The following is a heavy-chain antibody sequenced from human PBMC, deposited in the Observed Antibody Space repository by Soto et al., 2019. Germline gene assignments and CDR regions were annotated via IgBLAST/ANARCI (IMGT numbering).Heavy chain of an antibody. Sequence: QVQLVESGGGVVQPGRSLRLSCAASGFTFSSYGMHWVRQAPGKGLEWVAVIWYDGSNKYYADSVKGRFTISRDNSKNTLYLQMNSLRAEDTAVYYCARDRVWFGELSGHDYYYGMDVWGQRTTVTVSS. D-gene: IGHD3-10*01. CDR2: IWYDGSNK. J-gene: IGHJ6*02. CDR3: ARDRVWFGELSGHDYYYGMDV. V-gene: IGHV3-33*01. CDR1: GFTFSSYG.